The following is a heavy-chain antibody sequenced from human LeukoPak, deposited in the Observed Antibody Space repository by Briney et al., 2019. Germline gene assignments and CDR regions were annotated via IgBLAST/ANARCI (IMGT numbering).Heavy chain of an antibody. CDR3: AKSRGESRGASNY. D-gene: IGHD1-26*01. V-gene: IGHV3-23*01. CDR1: AFTFSSYA. Sequence: GGSLRLSCAASAFTFSSYAMNWVRQAPGKGLEWVSFISGSGDTTYYADSVKGRFTISRDSSKNTLYLQMNSLRAEDTAVYYCAKSRGESRGASNYWGQGTLVTVSS. CDR2: ISGSGDTT. J-gene: IGHJ4*02.